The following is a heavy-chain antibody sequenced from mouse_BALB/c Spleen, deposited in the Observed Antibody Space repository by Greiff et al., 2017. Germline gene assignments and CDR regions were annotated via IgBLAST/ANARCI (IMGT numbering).Heavy chain of an antibody. J-gene: IGHJ3*01. D-gene: IGHD2-12*01. CDR1: GFNIKDYY. CDR2: IDPENGDT. CDR3: NAGDLRRGFAY. Sequence: EVKVEESGAELVRSGASVKLSCTASGFNIKDYYMHWVKQRPEQGLEWIGWIDPENGDTEYAPKFQGKATMTADTSSNTAYLQLSSLTSEDTAVYYCNAGDLRRGFAYWGQGTLVTVSA. V-gene: IGHV14-4*02.